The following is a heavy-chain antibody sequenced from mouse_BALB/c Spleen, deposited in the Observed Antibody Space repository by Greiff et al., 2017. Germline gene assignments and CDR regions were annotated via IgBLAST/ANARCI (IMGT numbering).Heavy chain of an antibody. CDR2: ISSGGSYT. CDR1: GFTFSSYA. Sequence: DVMLVESGGGLVKPGGSLKLSCAASGFTFSSYAMSWVRQSPEKRLEWVAEISSGGSYTYYPDTVTGRFTISRDNAKNTLYLEMSSLRSEDTAMYYCARIYYYGSSRSWFAYWGQGTLVTVSA. D-gene: IGHD1-1*01. V-gene: IGHV5-9-4*01. J-gene: IGHJ3*01. CDR3: ARIYYYGSSRSWFAY.